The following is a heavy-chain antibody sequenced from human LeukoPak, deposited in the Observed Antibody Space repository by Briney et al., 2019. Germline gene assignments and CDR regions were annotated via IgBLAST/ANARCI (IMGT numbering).Heavy chain of an antibody. CDR2: IKPNTGDT. Sequence: ASVKVSCKASGYTFTDYYMHWVRQAPGQGLEWMGWIKPNTGDTNSAQKFQGRVTMTRDTSISTAYMELSRLRSDDTAVYYCASGSYYFTFDYWGQGTLVTVSS. CDR3: ASGSYYFTFDY. J-gene: IGHJ4*02. D-gene: IGHD3-10*01. V-gene: IGHV1-2*02. CDR1: GYTFTDYY.